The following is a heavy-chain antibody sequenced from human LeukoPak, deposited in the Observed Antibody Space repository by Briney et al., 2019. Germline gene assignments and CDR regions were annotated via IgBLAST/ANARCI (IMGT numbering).Heavy chain of an antibody. CDR1: GFTFSSYA. V-gene: IGHV3-23*01. J-gene: IGHJ4*02. Sequence: GGSLRLSCAASGFTFSSYAMSWVRRAPGKGLEWVSGISGSGGSTYYADSEKGRFTISRDNSKNTLFLLMNSLTAEDTAVYYCAKGYTYYYDNSGYSPNFDYWGQGTLVTVSS. CDR2: ISGSGGST. CDR3: AKGYTYYYDNSGYSPNFDY. D-gene: IGHD3-22*01.